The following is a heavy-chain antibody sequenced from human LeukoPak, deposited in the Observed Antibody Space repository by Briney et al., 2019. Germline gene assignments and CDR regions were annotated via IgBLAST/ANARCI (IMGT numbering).Heavy chain of an antibody. CDR2: FYDTRSP. CDR1: GGSISLYY. D-gene: IGHD3-10*01. V-gene: IGHV4-59*01. CDR3: ARGRGSLTY. Sequence: SETLSLTCTVSGGSISLYYWSWIRQPPGKGLEWIGYFYDTRSPKYNPSLERRVTISVDMSRNQFSLNLTSGTAADTAVYYCARGRGSLTYWGQGTLATVSS. J-gene: IGHJ4*02.